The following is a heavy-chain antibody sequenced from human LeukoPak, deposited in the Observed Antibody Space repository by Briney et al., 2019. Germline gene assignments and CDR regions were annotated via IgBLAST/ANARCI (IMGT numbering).Heavy chain of an antibody. Sequence: SETLSLTCTVSGGSISSYYWSWIRQPPGKGLEWIGSIYYSGSTCYNPSLKSRVTISVDTSKNQFSLKLSSVTAADTAVYYCARDREYYFDYWGQGTLVTVSS. CDR3: ARDREYYFDY. CDR2: IYYSGST. V-gene: IGHV4-59*12. J-gene: IGHJ4*02. CDR1: GGSISSYY.